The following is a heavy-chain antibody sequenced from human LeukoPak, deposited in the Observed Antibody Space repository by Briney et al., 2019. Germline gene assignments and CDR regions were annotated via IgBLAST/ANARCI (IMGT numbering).Heavy chain of an antibody. V-gene: IGHV1-2*02. J-gene: IGHJ6*03. D-gene: IGHD2-8*01. CDR1: GYTFTGYY. Sequence: ASVKVSCKASGYTFTGYYMHWVRQAPGQGLEWMGWINPNSGGTNFAQKFQGRVTMTRDTSISTAYMELSRLRSGDTAMYYCARGNFIMGDYYYYYMDVWGKGTTVTVSS. CDR2: INPNSGGT. CDR3: ARGNFIMGDYYYYYMDV.